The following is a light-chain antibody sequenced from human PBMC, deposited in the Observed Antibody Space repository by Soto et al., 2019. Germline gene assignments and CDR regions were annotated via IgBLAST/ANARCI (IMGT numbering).Light chain of an antibody. CDR2: NTS. CDR1: SSNIGDFP. Sequence: QSVVTQPPSASGTPGQRGTISCSGSSSNIGDFPVNWYQHLPGAAPKVLIYNTSQRPSGVPDRFSGSKAGTSASLAISGLRSEDEADYYCAAGDDSLSAVVFGGGTKVTVL. CDR3: AAGDDSLSAVV. V-gene: IGLV1-44*01. J-gene: IGLJ2*01.